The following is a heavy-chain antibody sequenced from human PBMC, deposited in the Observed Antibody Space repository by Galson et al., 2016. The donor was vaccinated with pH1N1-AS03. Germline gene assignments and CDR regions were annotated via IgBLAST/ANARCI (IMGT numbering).Heavy chain of an antibody. CDR1: GGSITNHY. Sequence: ETLSLTCTVSGGSITNHYWSLLRQPAGEGVEWIGRIYSSGATYCNPALKSRVTMSVDTSKNQFSLRLRSVTAADTALYYCARVKWDGDIPSNDAFDIWGPGTMVTVSS. CDR3: ARVKWDGDIPSNDAFDI. CDR2: IYSSGAT. V-gene: IGHV4-4*07. D-gene: IGHD1-26*01. J-gene: IGHJ3*02.